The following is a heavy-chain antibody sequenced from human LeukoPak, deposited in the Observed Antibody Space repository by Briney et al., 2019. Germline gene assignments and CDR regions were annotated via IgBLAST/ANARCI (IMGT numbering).Heavy chain of an antibody. CDR1: GDSGSISGYH. CDR2: IYYSGST. Sequence: SETLSLSCTVSGDSGSISGYHWSWIRQSPGKGLEWIGYIYYSGSTYYNPSLKSRVTISVDTSKNQFSLKLSSVTAADTAVYYRARTTKDYMDVWGKGTTVTVSS. J-gene: IGHJ6*03. CDR3: ARTTKDYMDV. D-gene: IGHD4-17*01. V-gene: IGHV4-31*03.